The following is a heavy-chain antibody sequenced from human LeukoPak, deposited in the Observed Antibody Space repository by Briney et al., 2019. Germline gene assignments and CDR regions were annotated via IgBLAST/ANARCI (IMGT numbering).Heavy chain of an antibody. CDR3: ARAGTTGNVGSDDAFDI. D-gene: IGHD1-1*01. Sequence: ASVKVACKVFGGTFSSYAISWVRQAPRQGLEWMGGIIPIFGTANYAQKFQGRVTITADESTSTAYMELSSLRSEDTAVYYCARAGTTGNVGSDDAFDIWGQGTMVTVSS. J-gene: IGHJ3*02. V-gene: IGHV1-69*13. CDR2: IIPIFGTA. CDR1: GGTFSSYA.